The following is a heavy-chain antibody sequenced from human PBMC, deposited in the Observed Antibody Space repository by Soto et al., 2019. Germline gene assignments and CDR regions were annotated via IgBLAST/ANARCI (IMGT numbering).Heavy chain of an antibody. CDR3: ARDRSYLDY. V-gene: IGHV3-74*01. Sequence: EVQLVESGGGLVQPGGSLRLSCAASGFIFSNYWMHWVRQAPGKGLVWVSRISSDETSASYADSVKGRFTISRDNAKNTLYLQMNSLRXEDXAVYYCARDRSYLDYWGQGTLVTVSS. J-gene: IGHJ4*02. CDR1: GFIFSNYW. CDR2: ISSDETSA.